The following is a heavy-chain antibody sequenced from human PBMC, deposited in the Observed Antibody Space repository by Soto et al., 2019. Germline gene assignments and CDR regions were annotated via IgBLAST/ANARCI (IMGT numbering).Heavy chain of an antibody. CDR1: GFTFTNYA. D-gene: IGHD1-26*01. J-gene: IGHJ5*02. Sequence: EVQLSESGGDLRQPGGSLRLSCAASGFTFTNYAMTWGRQTPGKGLEWVSGISASGGLKYYADSVRGRFTVSRDNSKNILYLQMDNLRDEYTALYYRARVVGAPSGWLDPWGQGTQVIVSS. CDR2: ISASGGLK. CDR3: ARVVGAPSGWLDP. V-gene: IGHV3-23*01.